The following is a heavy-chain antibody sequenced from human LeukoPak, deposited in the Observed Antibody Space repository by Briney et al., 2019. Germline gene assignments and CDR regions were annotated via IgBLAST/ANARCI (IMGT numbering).Heavy chain of an antibody. V-gene: IGHV4-39*07. CDR3: ARSRVVRGVITTFGY. CDR2: IYYSGST. D-gene: IGHD3-10*01. CDR1: GGSISSSSYY. Sequence: SETLSLTCTVSGGSISSSSYYWGWIRQPPGEGLEWIGSIYYSGSTYYNPSLKSRVTISVDTSKNQFSLKLSSVTAADTAVYYCARSRVVRGVITTFGYWGQGTPVTVSS. J-gene: IGHJ4*02.